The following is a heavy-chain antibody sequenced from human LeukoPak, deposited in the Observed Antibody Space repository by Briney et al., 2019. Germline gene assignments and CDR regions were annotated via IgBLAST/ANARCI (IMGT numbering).Heavy chain of an antibody. D-gene: IGHD5-12*01. Sequence: PGGSLRLSCAASGFTFSSYGMHWVRQAPGKGLEWVAVIWYDGSNKYYADSVKGRFTISRDNSKNTLYLQMNSLRAEDTAVYYCARGGIVATIGYYYYGMDVWGQGTTVTVSS. V-gene: IGHV3-33*01. CDR2: IWYDGSNK. CDR1: GFTFSSYG. J-gene: IGHJ6*02. CDR3: ARGGIVATIGYYYYGMDV.